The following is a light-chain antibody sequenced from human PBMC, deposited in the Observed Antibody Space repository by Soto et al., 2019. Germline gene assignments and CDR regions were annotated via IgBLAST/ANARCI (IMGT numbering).Light chain of an antibody. CDR1: QSVSSY. V-gene: IGKV3-11*01. J-gene: IGKJ1*01. CDR2: DVS. Sequence: EVVLTQSPVTLSLSPGERATLSCRASQSVSSYLAWYQQKPGQAPRLLIYDVSNRATGIPARFSGSGSGTDFTLTISSLEPEDFAVYYCQHRSSWPRTFGRGTKVDIK. CDR3: QHRSSWPRT.